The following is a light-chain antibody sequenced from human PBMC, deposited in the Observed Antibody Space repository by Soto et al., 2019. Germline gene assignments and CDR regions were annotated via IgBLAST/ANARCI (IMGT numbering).Light chain of an antibody. J-gene: IGKJ1*01. CDR3: QHYNNWPRT. CDR1: QSVSSN. CDR2: GAS. Sequence: EIVMTQSPATLSVSPGERATLSCRASQSVSSNLAWYQQKPGQAPRLLIYGASTRATGIPARFSGSGSGTEFTLTISSLQYEDFAFYYCQHYNNWPRTFGQGTKVEIK. V-gene: IGKV3-15*01.